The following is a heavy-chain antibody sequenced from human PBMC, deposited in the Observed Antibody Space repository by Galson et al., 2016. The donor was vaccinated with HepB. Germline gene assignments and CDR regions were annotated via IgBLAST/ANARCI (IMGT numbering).Heavy chain of an antibody. Sequence: SLRLSCAASGFTVRNNYLKWVRQAPGKGLEWVSLIYSGGSTYYADSVKGRFTISRDTSMNTVSLQMNNLRVEDTAVYYCARWPDYWGQGTLVTVSS. V-gene: IGHV3-53*01. CDR1: GFTVRNNY. CDR2: IYSGGST. J-gene: IGHJ4*02. CDR3: ARWPDY.